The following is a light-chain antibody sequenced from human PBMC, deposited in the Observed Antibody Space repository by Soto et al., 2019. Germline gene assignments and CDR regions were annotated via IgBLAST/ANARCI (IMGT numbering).Light chain of an antibody. CDR2: AAS. Sequence: DIQMTQSPSSLSASVGDRVTITCRASQSISSYLNWYQQKPGKAPKLLMYAASSLESGVPSWFSGSGSWTDFTLTNSSLQPEDFATYYCQQSYSTPMYTVGQGTKLEIK. CDR3: QQSYSTPMYT. J-gene: IGKJ2*01. V-gene: IGKV1-39*01. CDR1: QSISSY.